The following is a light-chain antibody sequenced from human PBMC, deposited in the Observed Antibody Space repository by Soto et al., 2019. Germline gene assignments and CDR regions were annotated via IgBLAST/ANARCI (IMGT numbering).Light chain of an antibody. J-gene: IGLJ1*01. CDR2: DVN. CDR1: SSNVGRYNS. V-gene: IGLV2-11*01. CDR3: CSYTGDNPYYV. Sequence: QSVLTQPRSVSGSPGQSVTISCTGTSSNVGRYNSVSWYQQHPGKAPKFMIYDVNKRPSGVPDRFSGSKSGNTASLTISGLQAEDEADYYCCSYTGDNPYYVFGAGTKLTVL.